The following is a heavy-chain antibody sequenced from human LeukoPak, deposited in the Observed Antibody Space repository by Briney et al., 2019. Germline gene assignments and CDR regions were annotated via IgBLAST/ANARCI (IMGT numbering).Heavy chain of an antibody. CDR3: ARGSGSLSRGIDY. CDR1: GYTLTELS. J-gene: IGHJ4*02. V-gene: IGHV1-24*01. Sequence: ASVKVSCKVSGYTLTELSLHWVRQAPGKGLEWMGRFDPEDGETIYARKFQGRVTMTEDTSTDTAYMELSSLRSEDTAVYYCARGSGSLSRGIDYWGQGTLVTVSS. D-gene: IGHD1-26*01. CDR2: FDPEDGET.